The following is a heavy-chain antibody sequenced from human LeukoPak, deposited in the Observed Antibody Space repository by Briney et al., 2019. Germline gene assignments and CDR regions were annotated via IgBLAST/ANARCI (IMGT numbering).Heavy chain of an antibody. CDR3: ARPYYDSSGDAFDI. CDR2: IYYSGST. CDR1: GGSISSYY. V-gene: IGHV4-59*08. Sequence: SETLSLTCTVSGGSISSYYWSWLRQPPGKGLEWIGYIYYSGSTNYNPSLKSRVTISVDTSKNQFSLKLSSVTAADTAVYYCARPYYDSSGDAFDIWGQGTMVTVSS. J-gene: IGHJ3*02. D-gene: IGHD3-22*01.